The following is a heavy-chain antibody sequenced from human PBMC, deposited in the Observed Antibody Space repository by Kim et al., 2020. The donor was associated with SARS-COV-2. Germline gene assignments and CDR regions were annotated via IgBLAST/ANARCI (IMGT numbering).Heavy chain of an antibody. J-gene: IGHJ4*02. V-gene: IGHV3-74*01. CDR3: ARGPF. CDR2: IDDDGSTT. Sequence: GGSLRLSCAASGFTFSTYWMDWVRQAPGKGPVWVSRIDDDGSTTFYADSVKGRFTISRDNSKNTLFLQMTSLRADDTGVYYCARGPFWGPGTLVTVSS. CDR1: GFTFSTYW.